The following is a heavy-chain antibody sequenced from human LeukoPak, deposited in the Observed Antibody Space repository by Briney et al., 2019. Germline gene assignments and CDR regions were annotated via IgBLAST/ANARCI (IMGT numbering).Heavy chain of an antibody. CDR2: ISSSSSFI. CDR3: ARGYSSSWYLD. Sequence: GGSLRLSCAGSGFNFSSYSMSWVRQAPWKGLEFVSSISSSSSFIYYADSVKGRSTISRDNAKKSLSLQMNSLRADDTAAYYCARGYSSSWYLDWGQGTLVTVSS. J-gene: IGHJ4*02. V-gene: IGHV3-21*01. CDR1: GFNFSSYS. D-gene: IGHD6-13*01.